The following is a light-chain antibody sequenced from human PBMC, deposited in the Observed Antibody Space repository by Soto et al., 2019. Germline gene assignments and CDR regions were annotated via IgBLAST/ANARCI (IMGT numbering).Light chain of an antibody. J-gene: IGKJ1*01. CDR1: QSVRGSD. CDR3: HQYGISPPT. V-gene: IGKV3-20*01. CDR2: GVS. Sequence: EVVLTQSPGPLSLSPGERATLSGRSSQSVRGSDLAWYQQKPGQAPRLLISGVSNRATGTPDRFSGSGSGTDFTLTISSLEPEDVAVFYCHQYGISPPTLGPGTKVDI.